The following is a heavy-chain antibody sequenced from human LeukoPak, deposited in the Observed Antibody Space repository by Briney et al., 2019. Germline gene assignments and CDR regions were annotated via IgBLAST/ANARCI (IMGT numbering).Heavy chain of an antibody. CDR1: GFTVSSNY. V-gene: IGHV3-53*01. CDR2: ISSGGST. Sequence: GGSLRLSCAASGFTVSSNYMSWVRQAPGKGLEWVSVISSGGSTYYADSVKGRFTISRDNSKDTLYLQMDSLRAEDTAVYYCARDCPAFDWGQGTLVTVCS. CDR3: ARDCPAFD. J-gene: IGHJ4*02.